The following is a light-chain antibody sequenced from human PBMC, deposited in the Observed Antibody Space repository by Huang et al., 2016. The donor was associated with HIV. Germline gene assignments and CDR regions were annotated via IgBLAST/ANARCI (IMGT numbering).Light chain of an antibody. CDR1: QTILHDSDSRNY. CDR2: WAS. Sequence: DIVMTQFPDSLAVSLGERATINCKSSQTILHDSDSRNYLAWYQQKPGQPPKLLIHWASIRKSGVPDRVIGSGSGTDFTLTISSLQAEDVAVYYCQQYYSSPFTFGPGTNVDI. CDR3: QQYYSSPFT. J-gene: IGKJ3*01. V-gene: IGKV4-1*01.